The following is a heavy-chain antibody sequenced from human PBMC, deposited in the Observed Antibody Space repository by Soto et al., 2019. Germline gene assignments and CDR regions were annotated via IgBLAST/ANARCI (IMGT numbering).Heavy chain of an antibody. V-gene: IGHV3-48*02. CDR3: AREGTRSWLNWFDP. D-gene: IGHD6-13*01. CDR2: ISSSSSTI. Sequence: EVQLVESGGGLVQPGGSLRLSCAASGFTFSSYSMNWVRQAPGKGLEWVSYISSSSSTIYYADSVKGRFTISRDNAKNSLCLQMNSLRDEDTAVYYCAREGTRSWLNWFDPWGQGTLVTVSS. J-gene: IGHJ5*02. CDR1: GFTFSSYS.